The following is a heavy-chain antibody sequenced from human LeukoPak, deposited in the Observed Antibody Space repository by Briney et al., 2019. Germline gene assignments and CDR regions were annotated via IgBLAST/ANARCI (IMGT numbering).Heavy chain of an antibody. D-gene: IGHD5-24*01. V-gene: IGHV3-7*05. CDR3: ARGQMAGY. CDR2: IQPDGSEK. J-gene: IGHJ4*02. CDR1: GFPFSSYW. Sequence: GGSLRFSCAASGFPFSSYWMSWVRQAPGQGLEWVANIQPDGSEKSYVDSVKGRFTISRDNAKNSLYLQMNSLRVEDMAVYYCARGQMAGYWGQGTLVTVSS.